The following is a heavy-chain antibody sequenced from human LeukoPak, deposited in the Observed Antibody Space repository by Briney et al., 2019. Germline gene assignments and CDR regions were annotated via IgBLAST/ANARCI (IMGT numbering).Heavy chain of an antibody. CDR2: ISSSGSTI. D-gene: IGHD4-11*01. Sequence: GGSLRLSCAASGFTFSSYEMNWVRQAPGKGLEWVSYISSSGSTIYYADSVKGRFTISRDNAKNSLYLQMNSLRAEDTAVYYCARDLYSNYYYGMDVWGQGTTVTVSS. CDR1: GFTFSSYE. CDR3: ARDLYSNYYYGMDV. J-gene: IGHJ6*02. V-gene: IGHV3-48*03.